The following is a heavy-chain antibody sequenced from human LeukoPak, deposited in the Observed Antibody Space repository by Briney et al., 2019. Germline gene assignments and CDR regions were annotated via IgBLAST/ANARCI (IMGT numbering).Heavy chain of an antibody. V-gene: IGHV4-34*01. D-gene: IGHD3-22*01. Sequence: SETLSLTCAVYGGSFSGYYWSWIRQPPGKGLEWIGEINHSGSTNYNPSLKSRVSISVDTSKKQFSLKLSSVTAADTAVYYCVTYYFDSSGPKKNYWGQGTLVTVSS. CDR1: GGSFSGYY. CDR2: INHSGST. J-gene: IGHJ4*02. CDR3: VTYYFDSSGPKKNY.